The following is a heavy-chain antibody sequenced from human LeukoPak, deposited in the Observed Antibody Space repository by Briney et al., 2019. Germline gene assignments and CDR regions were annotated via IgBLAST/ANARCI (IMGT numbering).Heavy chain of an antibody. D-gene: IGHD2-15*01. J-gene: IGHJ4*02. CDR3: ARDVVGALDY. CDR2: IEQDASVK. V-gene: IGHV3-7*01. CDR1: GFTFSSYW. Sequence: PGGSLRLSCAASGFTFSSYWMAWVRQAPGKGLEWVANIEQDASVKQYVDSVKGRFTISRGNADNSVYLQMNSLRIEDTAVYYCARDVVGALDYWGQGTLVTVSS.